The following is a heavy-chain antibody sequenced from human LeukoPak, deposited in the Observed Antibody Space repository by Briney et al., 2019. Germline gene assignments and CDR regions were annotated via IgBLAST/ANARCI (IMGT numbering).Heavy chain of an antibody. CDR3: ARALLSTYFDY. J-gene: IGHJ4*02. CDR1: GGSISSYS. CDR2: IYYSGST. V-gene: IGHV4-59*01. D-gene: IGHD3-10*01. Sequence: SETLSLTCTVSGGSISSYSWSWIRQPPGKGLEWIGYIYYSGSTNYNPSPKSRVTISVDTSKNHFSLKLSSVTAADTAVYYCARALLSTYFDYWGQGTLVTVSS.